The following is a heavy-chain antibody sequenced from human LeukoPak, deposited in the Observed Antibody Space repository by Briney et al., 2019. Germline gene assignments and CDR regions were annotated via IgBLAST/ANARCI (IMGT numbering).Heavy chain of an antibody. J-gene: IGHJ4*02. D-gene: IGHD2-2*01. CDR1: GGSVSGYY. CDR2: IFYSGNT. Sequence: PSETLSLTCTVSGGSVSGYYWSWIRQPPGKGLEWIGYIFYSGNTRYNPSLKSRVTISIDTSKSQFSLMLSSVTAADTAVYYCARHTSATYAHFDNWGQGTLVTVSS. CDR3: ARHTSATYAHFDN. V-gene: IGHV4-59*08.